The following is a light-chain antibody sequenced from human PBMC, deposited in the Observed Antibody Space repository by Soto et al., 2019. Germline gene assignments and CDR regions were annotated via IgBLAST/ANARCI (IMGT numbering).Light chain of an antibody. CDR1: NIGSYN. CDR3: QVWDTTSDHFF. CDR2: DDR. J-gene: IGLJ1*01. V-gene: IGLV3-21*02. Sequence: SYELSQPPSVSVAPGQTARITCGGNNIGSYNVHWYQQKPGLAPVLVVYDDRDRPSGIPERFSGSNSGNTAALTISRVEAGDEADYYCQVWDTTSDHFFFXTGTKVTVL.